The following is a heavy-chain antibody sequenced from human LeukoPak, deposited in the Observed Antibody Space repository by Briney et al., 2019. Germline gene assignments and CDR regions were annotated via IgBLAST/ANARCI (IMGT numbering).Heavy chain of an antibody. CDR3: ATYYGDLDY. V-gene: IGHV3-7*01. D-gene: IGHD4-17*01. Sequence: GGSLRPSCAASGFTLSSYWMSWVRQAPGKGLEWVANIKQDGSEKYYVDSVKGRFTISRDNAKNSLYLQMNSLRAEDTAVYYCATYYGDLDYWGQGTLVTVSS. CDR1: GFTLSSYW. J-gene: IGHJ4*02. CDR2: IKQDGSEK.